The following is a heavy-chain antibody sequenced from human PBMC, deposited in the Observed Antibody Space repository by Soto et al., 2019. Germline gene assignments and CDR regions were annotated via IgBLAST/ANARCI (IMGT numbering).Heavy chain of an antibody. V-gene: IGHV3-11*01. J-gene: IGHJ6*03. CDR1: GFTFSDYY. Sequence: GESLKISCAASGFTFSDYYMSWIRQAPGKGLEWVSYISSSGSTIYYADSVKGRFTISRDNAKNSLYLQMNSLRAEDTAVYYCAREGTASNYYYYYYMDVWGKGTTVTVSS. CDR3: AREGTASNYYYYYYMDV. D-gene: IGHD3-10*01. CDR2: ISSSGSTI.